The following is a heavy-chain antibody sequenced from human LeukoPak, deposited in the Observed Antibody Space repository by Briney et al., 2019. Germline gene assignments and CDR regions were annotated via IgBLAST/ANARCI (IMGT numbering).Heavy chain of an antibody. CDR2: IYHSGST. J-gene: IGHJ5*02. CDR1: GGSISSSNW. CDR3: ARDRTDDYGDSNWFDP. V-gene: IGHV4-4*02. D-gene: IGHD4-17*01. Sequence: SETLSLTCAVSGGSISSSNWWSWVRPPPGKGLEWIGEIYHSGSTNYNPSLKSRVTISVDKSKNQFSLKLSSVTAADTAVCYCARDRTDDYGDSNWFDPWGQGTLVTVSS.